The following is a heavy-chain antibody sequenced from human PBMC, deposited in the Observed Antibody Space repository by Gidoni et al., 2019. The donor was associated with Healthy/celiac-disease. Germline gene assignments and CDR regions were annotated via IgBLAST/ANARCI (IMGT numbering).Heavy chain of an antibody. Sequence: QVQLVQSGAEVKKPGSSVKVSCKASGGTFSSYAISWVRQAPGQGLEWMGGIIPIFGTANYAQKFQGRVTITADESTSTAYMELSSLRSEDTAVYYCARKGGYCSSTSCYVELGYYGMDVWGQGTTVTVSS. CDR1: GGTFSSYA. D-gene: IGHD2-2*03. CDR2: IIPIFGTA. V-gene: IGHV1-69*01. CDR3: ARKGGYCSSTSCYVELGYYGMDV. J-gene: IGHJ6*02.